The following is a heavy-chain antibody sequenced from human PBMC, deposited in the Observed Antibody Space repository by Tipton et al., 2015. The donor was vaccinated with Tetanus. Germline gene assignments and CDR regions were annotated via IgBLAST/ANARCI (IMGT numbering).Heavy chain of an antibody. CDR2: TYHTGGT. Sequence: TLSLTCAVSGVSIRNGGYSWNWIRQPAGKGLEWIGYTYHTGGTYYNPSLKSRVTISVDTSKNHLSLNLTTVTAADTAVYYCATQTDNWFDPWGQGLLVTVSS. J-gene: IGHJ5*02. CDR1: GVSIRNGGYS. V-gene: IGHV4-30-2*01. CDR3: ATQTDNWFDP.